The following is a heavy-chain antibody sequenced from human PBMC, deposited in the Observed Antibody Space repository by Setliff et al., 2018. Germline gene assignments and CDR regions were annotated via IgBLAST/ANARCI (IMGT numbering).Heavy chain of an antibody. Sequence: SETLSLTCTVSGGSISSGDYYWSWIRQLPGKGLEWIGYIYYSGSTYYNPSLKSRVTISVDTSKNQFSLKLSSVTAADTAVYYCARSGYYNGFQHWGQGTLVTVSS. V-gene: IGHV4-30-4*08. D-gene: IGHD3-22*01. J-gene: IGHJ1*01. CDR3: ARSGYYNGFQH. CDR2: IYYSGST. CDR1: GGSISSGDYY.